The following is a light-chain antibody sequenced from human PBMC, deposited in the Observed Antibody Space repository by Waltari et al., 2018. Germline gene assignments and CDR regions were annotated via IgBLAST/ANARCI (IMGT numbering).Light chain of an antibody. CDR1: VLAKKY. Sequence: SYELTQPSSVSVSPGQIAKTTYSGDVLAKKYARWVQQKPGQAPVLMIYKDGERPARSRGRFSGSSSGATVTLTSTGAQVEDEADYYCYSSTDNSGIFGGGTTLTVL. CDR3: YSSTDNSGI. CDR2: KDG. J-gene: IGLJ2*01. V-gene: IGLV3-27*01.